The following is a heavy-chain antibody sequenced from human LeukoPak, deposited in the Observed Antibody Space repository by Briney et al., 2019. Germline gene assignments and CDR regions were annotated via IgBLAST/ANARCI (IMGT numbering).Heavy chain of an antibody. CDR1: GGSISSYY. J-gene: IGHJ4*02. CDR2: IYYSGST. V-gene: IGHV4-59*01. CDR3: ARGAPDFWSGYFFDY. D-gene: IGHD3-3*01. Sequence: PSETLSLTCTVSGGSISSYYWSWIRQPPGKGLEWIGYIYYSGSTNYNPSLKSRVTISVDTSKNQFSLKLSSVTAAGTAVYYCARGAPDFWSGYFFDYWGQGTLVTVSS.